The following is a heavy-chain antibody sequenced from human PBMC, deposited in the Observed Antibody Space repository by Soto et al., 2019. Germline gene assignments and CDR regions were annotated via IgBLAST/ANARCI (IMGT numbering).Heavy chain of an antibody. Sequence: GGSLRLSCAASGFAFTSYGMHWVRQAPGQGLEWVALLSFNGNNRYYAASVKGRFTLSRDNSKNTLSLQMSSLGPDDTGVYYCARVTNVYYYSYAMDVWGQGTTVTVS. CDR2: LSFNGNNR. J-gene: IGHJ6*02. CDR1: GFAFTSYG. CDR3: ARVTNVYYYSYAMDV. V-gene: IGHV3-30*19.